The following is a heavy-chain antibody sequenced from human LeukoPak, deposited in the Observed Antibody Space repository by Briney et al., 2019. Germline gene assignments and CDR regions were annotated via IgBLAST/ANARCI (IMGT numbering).Heavy chain of an antibody. D-gene: IGHD6-6*01. V-gene: IGHV3-43*01. Sequence: PAGGSLSLSCAASGFTFDDYTVHWVRQAPGKALEWVSLISWDGVSTYYADSVKGRFTISRDNSKNSLYLQMNSLRTEDTALYYCAKSAARLVSDYYYYMDVWGKGTTVTVSS. CDR3: AKSAARLVSDYYYYMDV. CDR2: ISWDGVST. J-gene: IGHJ6*03. CDR1: GFTFDDYT.